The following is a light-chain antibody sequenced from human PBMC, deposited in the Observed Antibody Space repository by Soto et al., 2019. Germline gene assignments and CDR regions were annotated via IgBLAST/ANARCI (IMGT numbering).Light chain of an antibody. J-gene: IGKJ4*01. CDR3: QHYGNWTLT. CDR1: QGIGDT. CDR2: DTS. Sequence: EIVLTQSPATLSLSPGEGATLSCRASQGIGDTLEWYQQKPGKTPRILIYDTSRRATGVPAMFSGSGSGAEFTLTITSLESEDFAVDFCQHYGNWTLTFGGGTKVDIK. V-gene: IGKV3-15*01.